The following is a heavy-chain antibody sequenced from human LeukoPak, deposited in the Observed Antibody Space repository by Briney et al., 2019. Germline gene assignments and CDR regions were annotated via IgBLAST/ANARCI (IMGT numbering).Heavy chain of an antibody. D-gene: IGHD1-26*01. Sequence: GGSLRLSCAASGFTFDNFAMTWVRQAPGQGLEWVSTFLGYGGGTYYADSVKGRFTISRDNSKNTLYLQMNSLRADDTAVYYCAKRGDYSGSLSLAFDIWGQGTLVTVSS. J-gene: IGHJ3*02. CDR1: GFTFDNFA. V-gene: IGHV3-23*01. CDR2: FLGYGGGT. CDR3: AKRGDYSGSLSLAFDI.